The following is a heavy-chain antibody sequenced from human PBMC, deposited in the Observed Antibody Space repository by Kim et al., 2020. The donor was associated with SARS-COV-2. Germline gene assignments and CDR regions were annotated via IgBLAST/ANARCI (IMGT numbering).Heavy chain of an antibody. J-gene: IGHJ6*02. Sequence: VEGRFTIARDNSKNTLYLRMNSLRAEDTAVYYCAKGLAYGSGSYYYGMDVWGQGTTVTVSS. CDR3: AKGLAYGSGSYYYGMDV. V-gene: IGHV3-30*02. D-gene: IGHD3-10*01.